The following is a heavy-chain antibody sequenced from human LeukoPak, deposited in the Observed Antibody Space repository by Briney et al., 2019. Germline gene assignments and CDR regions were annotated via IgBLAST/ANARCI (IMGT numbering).Heavy chain of an antibody. V-gene: IGHV3-30*02. CDR3: AKPHFDY. CDR2: IRFDGSNK. J-gene: IGHJ4*02. Sequence: GGSLRLSCAASGFTFSSYGMHWVRQAQGKGLEWVAFIRFDGSNKYYTNSVKGRFTISRDNSKNMLYLQMNSLRAEDTAVYYCAKPHFDYWGQGTLVTVSS. CDR1: GFTFSSYG.